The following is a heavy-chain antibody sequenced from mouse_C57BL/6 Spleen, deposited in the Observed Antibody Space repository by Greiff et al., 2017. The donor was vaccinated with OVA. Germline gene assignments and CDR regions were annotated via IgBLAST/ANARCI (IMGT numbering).Heavy chain of an antibody. V-gene: IGHV1-63*01. CDR3: ARNDYGGRGGFDY. D-gene: IGHD2-4*01. CDR1: GYTFTNYW. CDR2: IYPGGGYT. Sequence: ESGAELVRPGTSVKMSCKASGYTFTNYWIGWAKQRPGHGLEWIGDIYPGGGYTNYNEKFKGKATLTVDKSSSTAYMQFSSLTSEDSAIYYCARNDYGGRGGFDYWGQGTTLTVSS. J-gene: IGHJ2*01.